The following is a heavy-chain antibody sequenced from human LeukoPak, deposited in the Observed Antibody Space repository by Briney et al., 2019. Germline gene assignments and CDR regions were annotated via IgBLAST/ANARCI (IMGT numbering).Heavy chain of an antibody. J-gene: IGHJ5*02. CDR3: ARGKGFDP. CDR2: IGVPGDT. V-gene: IGHV3-13*01. Sequence: PGGSLRLSCAASGFTLSSYDMRWVRQATGKGLEWVSVIGVPGDTYYTDSVKGRFTISRENAKNSLYLQMTSLGAGDTAIYYCARGKGFDPWGQGTLVTVSS. CDR1: GFTLSSYD.